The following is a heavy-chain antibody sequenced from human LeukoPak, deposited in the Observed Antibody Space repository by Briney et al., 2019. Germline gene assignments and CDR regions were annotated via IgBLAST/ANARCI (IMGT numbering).Heavy chain of an antibody. J-gene: IGHJ4*02. V-gene: IGHV4-39*01. Sequence: SETLSLTCTVSGGSISSGTYDWGWIRQPPGKGLEWIGSIYYTGSTYNNPSLKSRVAISVDTSKNQFSLKLSSVTAADTALYYCAGHLQLRFLDYWGQGTLVTVSS. CDR1: GGSISSGTYD. CDR3: AGHLQLRFLDY. CDR2: IYYTGST. D-gene: IGHD3-3*01.